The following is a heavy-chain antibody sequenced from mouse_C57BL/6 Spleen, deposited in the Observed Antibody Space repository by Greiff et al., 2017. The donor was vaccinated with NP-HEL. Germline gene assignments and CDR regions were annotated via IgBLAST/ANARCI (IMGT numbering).Heavy chain of an antibody. V-gene: IGHV1-75*01. CDR3: AGYYDYDGPFDY. CDR2: IFPGSGSN. D-gene: IGHD2-4*01. J-gene: IGHJ2*01. CDR1: GYTFTDYY. Sequence: VKLQQSGPELVKPGASVKISCKASGYTFTDYYINWVKQRPGQGLEWIGWIFPGSGSNYYNEKFKGKATLTVDKSSSTAYMLLSSLTSEDSAVYFCAGYYDYDGPFDYWGQGTTLTVSS.